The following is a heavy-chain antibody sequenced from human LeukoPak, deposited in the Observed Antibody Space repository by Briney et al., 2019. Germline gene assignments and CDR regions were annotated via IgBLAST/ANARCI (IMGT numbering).Heavy chain of an antibody. CDR3: AREVAGSHRN. Sequence: GGSLRLSCAASGFTFSSYSMNWVRQAPGKGLEWVSSISSSSSYIYYAGSVKGRFTISRDNAKNSLYLQMNSLRAEDTAVYYCAREVAGSHRNWGQGTLVTVSS. V-gene: IGHV3-21*01. CDR1: GFTFSSYS. CDR2: ISSSSSYI. J-gene: IGHJ4*02. D-gene: IGHD6-19*01.